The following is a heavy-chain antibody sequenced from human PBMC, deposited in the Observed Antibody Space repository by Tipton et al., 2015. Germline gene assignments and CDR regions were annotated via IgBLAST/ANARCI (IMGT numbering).Heavy chain of an antibody. CDR1: GGSISHYY. CDR2: IYDSGIT. CDR3: VRRPLRYYYGMDV. V-gene: IGHV4-59*01. Sequence: TLSLTCTVSGGSISHYYWSWIRQPPGKGLEWIGHIYDSGITNHNPSLKSRVTISIDTSKNLFSLKLSSVTAADMAVYYCVRRPLRYYYGMDVWGQGTTVTVSS. J-gene: IGHJ6*02.